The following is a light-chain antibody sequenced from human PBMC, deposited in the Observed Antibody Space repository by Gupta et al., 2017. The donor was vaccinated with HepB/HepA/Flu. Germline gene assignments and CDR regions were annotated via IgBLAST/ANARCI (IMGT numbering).Light chain of an antibody. CDR2: GVN. V-gene: IGLV2-18*02. J-gene: IGLJ2*01. CDR3: CSYTTSDSLI. CDR1: SSDVGFYNH. Sequence: QSALTQPPPVSGSPGQSVTISCTGTSSDVGFYNHVSWYQQPPGTAPKLMIYGVNNRPSGVPDRFSGSKSGNTASLTISGRQAEDEADYYCCSYTTSDSLIFGGGTKLTGL.